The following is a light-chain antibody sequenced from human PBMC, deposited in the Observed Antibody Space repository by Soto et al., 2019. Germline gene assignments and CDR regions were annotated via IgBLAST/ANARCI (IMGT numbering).Light chain of an antibody. J-gene: IGKJ1*01. V-gene: IGKV3D-20*02. Sequence: LVTKFPCTLSMPPAERATLSCRASQTVRNNYLAWYQQKPGQAPRLLIYDASSRATGIPDRFSGGGSGTDFTLTIIRLEPEDFAVYYYHQHNKWPGTFGQGTKVDIK. CDR2: DAS. CDR1: QTVRNNY. CDR3: HQHNKWPGT.